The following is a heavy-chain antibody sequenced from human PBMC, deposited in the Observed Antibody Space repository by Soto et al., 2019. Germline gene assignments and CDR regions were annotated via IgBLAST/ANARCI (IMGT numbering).Heavy chain of an antibody. D-gene: IGHD2-2*01. Sequence: QVQLVQSGAEVKKPGASVRVSCKASGYTFSSYDINWVRQATGQGLEWMGWMNPESGNTGYAQNFQGRVTLPTNTAINTAYMDLSSLRSEDTAVYYCARFVRHQLPTVDFWGQGTLLTVSS. CDR2: MNPESGNT. J-gene: IGHJ4*02. CDR3: ARFVRHQLPTVDF. CDR1: GYTFSSYD. V-gene: IGHV1-8*01.